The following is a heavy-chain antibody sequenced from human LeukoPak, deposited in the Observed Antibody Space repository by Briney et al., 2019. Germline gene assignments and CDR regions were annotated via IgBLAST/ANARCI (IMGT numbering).Heavy chain of an antibody. CDR1: GYTFTSYD. Sequence: ASVKVSCKASGYTFTSYDINWVRQATGQGLEWMGWMYPNSGNTGYAQKFQGRVTMTRNTSISTAYMELSSLRSEDTAVYYCARGIGYFDRSEPDHWGQGTLVTVSS. D-gene: IGHD3-9*01. J-gene: IGHJ4*02. CDR2: MYPNSGNT. V-gene: IGHV1-8*01. CDR3: ARGIGYFDRSEPDH.